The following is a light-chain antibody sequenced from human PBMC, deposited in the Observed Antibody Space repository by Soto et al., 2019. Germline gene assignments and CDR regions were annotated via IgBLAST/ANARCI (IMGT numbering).Light chain of an antibody. Sequence: QSALTQPASVSGSPGQSVTISCTGTSSDIGDYDYVSWYQQHPGKAPKLMIYGVSNRPSGISNRFSGSKSGNTASLTISGLQPEDETDYYCSSYTRSSSLVFGGGTKLTVL. CDR1: SSDIGDYDY. CDR3: SSYTRSSSLV. J-gene: IGLJ2*01. V-gene: IGLV2-14*01. CDR2: GVS.